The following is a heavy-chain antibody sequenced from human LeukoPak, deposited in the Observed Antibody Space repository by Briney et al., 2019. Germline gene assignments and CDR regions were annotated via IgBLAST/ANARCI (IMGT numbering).Heavy chain of an antibody. CDR2: ISSSSSTV. CDR1: GFTFSSYA. V-gene: IGHV3-48*02. J-gene: IGHJ4*02. Sequence: QAGGSLRLSCAASGFTFSSYAMNWVRQAPGKGLEWVAYISSSSSTVYYADSVKGRLTISRDNAEKSLYVQMNSLRDEDTAVYYCARDSGVGAHIDYWGQGTLVTVSS. CDR3: ARDSGVGAHIDY. D-gene: IGHD3-3*01.